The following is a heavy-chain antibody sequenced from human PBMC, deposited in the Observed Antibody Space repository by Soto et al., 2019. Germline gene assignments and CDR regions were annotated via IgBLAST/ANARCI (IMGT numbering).Heavy chain of an antibody. V-gene: IGHV4-59*01. D-gene: IGHD3-9*01. CDR2: IYYSGST. CDR3: ARARRDILTGYYTAGRYYFDY. CDR1: GGSISSYY. J-gene: IGHJ4*02. Sequence: SETLSLTCTVSGGSISSYYWSWIRQPPGKGLEWIGYIYYSGSTNYNPSPKSRVTISVDTSKNQFSLKLSSVTAADTAVYYCARARRDILTGYYTAGRYYFDYWGQGTLVTVSS.